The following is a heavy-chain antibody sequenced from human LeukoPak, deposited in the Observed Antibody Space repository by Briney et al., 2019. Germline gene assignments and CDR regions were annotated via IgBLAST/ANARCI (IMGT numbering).Heavy chain of an antibody. Sequence: SETLSLTCTVSGGSISSYYWSWIRQPPGKGLEWIGYIYYSGSTNYNPSLKSRVTISVDTSKNQFSLKLSSVTAADTAVYYCARGSSGWPYYFDYWGQGTLVTVSS. CDR1: GGSISSYY. J-gene: IGHJ4*02. CDR2: IYYSGST. V-gene: IGHV4-59*08. CDR3: ARGSSGWPYYFDY. D-gene: IGHD6-19*01.